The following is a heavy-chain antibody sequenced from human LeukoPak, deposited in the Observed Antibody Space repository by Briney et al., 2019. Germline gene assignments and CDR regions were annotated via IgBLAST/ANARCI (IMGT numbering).Heavy chain of an antibody. CDR2: ISVYNGNT. V-gene: IGHV1-18*01. CDR1: GYTFSAYG. D-gene: IGHD6-13*01. Sequence: ASVKVSCTASGYTFSAYGISWVRQAPGQGLEWMGWISVYNGNTNYAQKVQGRVALTTGTSTSTAYMELRSLRSDDTAVYFCARDSHIAEVAYYFDYWGQGTLVTVSS. J-gene: IGHJ4*02. CDR3: ARDSHIAEVAYYFDY.